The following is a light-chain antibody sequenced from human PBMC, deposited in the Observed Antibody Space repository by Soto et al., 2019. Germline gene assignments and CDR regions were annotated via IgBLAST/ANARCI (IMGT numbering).Light chain of an antibody. CDR2: AAS. Sequence: EIVLTQSPGTLSLSPGERATLSCRASQSISSSYLAWYQQKPGQAPRLLIYAASSRATGIPDRFSGSGSGTDFTLTISTLEPEDFAVYYCQQYGSSSSTFGQGTQLEIK. V-gene: IGKV3-20*01. J-gene: IGKJ2*01. CDR3: QQYGSSSST. CDR1: QSISSSY.